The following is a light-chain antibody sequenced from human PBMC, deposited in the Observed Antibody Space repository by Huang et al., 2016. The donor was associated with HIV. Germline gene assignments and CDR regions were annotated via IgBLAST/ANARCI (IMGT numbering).Light chain of an antibody. V-gene: IGKV4-1*01. CDR3: QQYYSSPFT. CDR1: QSILYSSTDKSY. Sequence: DIVMTQSPDSLAVSLGERATINCKSSQSILYSSTDKSYLAWYHQKPGQPPKLLIYWASTRESGDPDRFSGRGCGTDFTLTISSLQAEDVAVYYCQQYYSSPFTFGPGTKVDIK. CDR2: WAS. J-gene: IGKJ3*01.